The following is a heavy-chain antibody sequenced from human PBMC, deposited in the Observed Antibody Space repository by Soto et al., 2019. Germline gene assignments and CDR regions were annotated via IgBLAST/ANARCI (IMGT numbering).Heavy chain of an antibody. CDR3: ARDKWEVLGGDY. Sequence: SETLSLTCAVSGDSITTATYWGWIRQPPGKGLQWIGSFYHTGTTYYTPSLESRVFISVDSSKNQFSLKLNSVTAADTAVYYCARDKWEVLGGDYWGQGTLVTVSS. CDR1: GDSITTATY. V-gene: IGHV4-38-2*02. CDR2: FYHTGTT. J-gene: IGHJ4*02. D-gene: IGHD1-26*01.